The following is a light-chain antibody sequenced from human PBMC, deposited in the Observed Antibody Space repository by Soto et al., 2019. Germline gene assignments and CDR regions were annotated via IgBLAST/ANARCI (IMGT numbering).Light chain of an antibody. CDR2: GAS. J-gene: IGKJ2*01. CDR3: QHYNNWPYT. Sequence: EIVMTQSPATLSVSPGERATLSCRASQSVSSNLVWYQQKPGQAPRLLSYGASTRATVIPARFSGSGSGTESTLTNSSLQSEYFADYYGQHYNNWPYTFGQGTKLGMK. CDR1: QSVSSN. V-gene: IGKV3-15*01.